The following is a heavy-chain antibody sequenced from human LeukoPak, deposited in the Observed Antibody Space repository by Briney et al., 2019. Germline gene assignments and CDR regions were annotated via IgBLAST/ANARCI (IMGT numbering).Heavy chain of an antibody. V-gene: IGHV3-30*02. Sequence: GGSLRLSCAASGFTFSNAWMSWVRQAPGKGLEWVAFIRYDGSNKYYADSEKGRFTIPRENSKNTLYLQMNSLRAEDTAVYYCAKELRRSSGWYNYYYYMDVWGKGTTVTISS. CDR3: AKELRRSSGWYNYYYYMDV. J-gene: IGHJ6*03. CDR2: IRYDGSNK. D-gene: IGHD6-19*01. CDR1: GFTFSNAW.